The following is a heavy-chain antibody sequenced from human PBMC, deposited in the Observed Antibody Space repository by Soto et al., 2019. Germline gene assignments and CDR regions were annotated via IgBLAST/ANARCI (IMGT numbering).Heavy chain of an antibody. Sequence: QLHLVQSGAVVQKPGASVTVSCSASGYPVTAYYMHWVRQAPGRGLEWMGGINPATGAAKYTQTFQGRVTMTRDTSTSTVFMELSGVTSEETAVFYGARGGGVGVAGSAAFDMWGQGTLVTVSS. CDR1: GYPVTAYY. D-gene: IGHD3-3*01. V-gene: IGHV1-2*02. CDR2: INPATGAA. CDR3: ARGGGVGVAGSAAFDM. J-gene: IGHJ3*02.